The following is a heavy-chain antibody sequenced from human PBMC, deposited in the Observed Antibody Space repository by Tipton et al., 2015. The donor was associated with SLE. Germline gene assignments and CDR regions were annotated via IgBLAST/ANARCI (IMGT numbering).Heavy chain of an antibody. V-gene: IGHV4-34*01. CDR1: GGSFSGYH. J-gene: IGHJ6*02. CDR3: ASRELRFLEFGYYSYGLDV. D-gene: IGHD3-3*01. Sequence: TLSLTCAVYGGSFSGYHWTWIRQPPGKGLEWIGEVYHSGSTYYNPSLKSRVTISVDTSKNQFSLKLNSVTAADTAVYYCASRELRFLEFGYYSYGLDVWGHGTTVTVSS. CDR2: VYHSGST.